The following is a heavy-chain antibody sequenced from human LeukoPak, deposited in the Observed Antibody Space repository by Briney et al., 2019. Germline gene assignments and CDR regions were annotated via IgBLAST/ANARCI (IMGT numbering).Heavy chain of an antibody. D-gene: IGHD3-22*01. V-gene: IGHV1-69*13. CDR3: ARDASYYDSSGYSSSPHTDY. Sequence: GASVKVSCKASEGTFSSYAISWVRQAPGQGLEWMGGIIPIFGTANYAQKFQGRVTITADESTSTAYMELSSLRSEDTAVYYCARDASYYDSSGYSSSPHTDYWGQGTLVTVSS. J-gene: IGHJ4*02. CDR1: EGTFSSYA. CDR2: IIPIFGTA.